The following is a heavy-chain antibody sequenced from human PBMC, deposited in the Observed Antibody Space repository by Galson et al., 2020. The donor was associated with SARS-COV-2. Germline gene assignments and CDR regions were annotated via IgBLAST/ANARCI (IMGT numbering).Heavy chain of an antibody. J-gene: IGHJ6*02. CDR1: GYALTSFY. Sequence: ASVKVSCKASGYALTSFYIQWVRQAPGQGLEWMGIIDPSGGTTRYAQKMQGRVTMTRDTSTSTAYMELSSLIFEDTAVYYCARAPSDYYGMDVWGQGTTVTVSS. CDR3: ARAPSDYYGMDV. V-gene: IGHV1-46*04. CDR2: IDPSGGTT. D-gene: IGHD1-26*01.